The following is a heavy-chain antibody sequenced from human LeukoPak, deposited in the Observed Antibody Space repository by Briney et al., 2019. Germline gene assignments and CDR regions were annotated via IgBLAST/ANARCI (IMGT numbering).Heavy chain of an antibody. D-gene: IGHD6-19*01. J-gene: IGHJ4*02. CDR1: GYSISSGYF. V-gene: IGHV4-38-2*02. CDR3: ATSGWYLLPGVY. CDR2: IYHSGST. Sequence: SDTLSLTCTVSGYSISSGYFWGWIRQPPGKGLEWIGSIYHSGSTYYNPSLKSRVTISVDTSKNQFSLKLSSVTAADTAVYYCATSGWYLLPGVYWGQGTLVTVSS.